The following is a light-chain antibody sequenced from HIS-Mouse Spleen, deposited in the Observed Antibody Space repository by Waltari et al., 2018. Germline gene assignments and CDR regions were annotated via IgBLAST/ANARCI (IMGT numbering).Light chain of an antibody. CDR3: YSTDSSGNHRV. CDR1: ALPTKY. J-gene: IGLJ2*01. V-gene: IGLV3-10*01. Sequence: SYELTQPPSVSVSPGQTARITCSGDALPTKYAYWYQQKSGQSPVLVIYEDSKRPSGIPERFSGSMSGTMATLTISGAQVEDEADYYCYSTDSSGNHRVFGGGTKLTVL. CDR2: EDS.